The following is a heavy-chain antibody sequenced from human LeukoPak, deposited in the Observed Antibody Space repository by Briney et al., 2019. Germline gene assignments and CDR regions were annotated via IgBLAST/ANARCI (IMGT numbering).Heavy chain of an antibody. CDR3: AKVINSGYYYYFDY. V-gene: IGHV3-23*01. CDR2: ISGSGGNT. CDR1: ESTARSTY. D-gene: IGHD3-22*01. J-gene: IGHJ4*02. Sequence: PGGSLRLSCAVSESTARSTYMSWVRQAPGKGLEWVSGISGSGGNTDYADSVKGRFTISRDNSKNTLYLQMNSLRAEDTAVYYCAKVINSGYYYYFDYWGQGTLVTVSS.